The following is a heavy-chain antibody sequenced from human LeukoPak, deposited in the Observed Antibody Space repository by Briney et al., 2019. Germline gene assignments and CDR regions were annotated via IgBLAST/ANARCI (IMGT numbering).Heavy chain of an antibody. V-gene: IGHV5-51*01. CDR3: ARRRDLYSGSYYPFDY. D-gene: IGHD1-26*01. CDR2: IYPDDSDT. J-gene: IGHJ4*02. CDR1: GYSFSTYW. Sequence: GESLKISCKGSGYSFSTYWIGWVRQMPGKGLEWMGIIYPDDSDTRYSPSFQGQVTISADKSISTAYLQWSSLKASDTAMYYCARRRDLYSGSYYPFDYWGQGALVTVSS.